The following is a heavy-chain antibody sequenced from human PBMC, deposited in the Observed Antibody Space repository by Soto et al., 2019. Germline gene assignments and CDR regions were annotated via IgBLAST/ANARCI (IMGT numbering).Heavy chain of an antibody. Sequence: QLQLQESGPGLVKPSETLSLTCTVSGGSISSSSYYWGWIRQPPGKGLEWIGSIYYSGSTFYSPSLRSRVTISVDTSKNQFSLRVSSVTAADTAVYYCARDYSSAPDYWGQGTLVTVSS. J-gene: IGHJ4*02. V-gene: IGHV4-39*02. D-gene: IGHD6-25*01. CDR1: GGSISSSSYY. CDR3: ARDYSSAPDY. CDR2: IYYSGST.